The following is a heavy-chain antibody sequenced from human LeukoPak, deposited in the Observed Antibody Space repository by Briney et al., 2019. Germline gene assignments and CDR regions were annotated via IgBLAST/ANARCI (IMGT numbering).Heavy chain of an antibody. D-gene: IGHD3-10*01. CDR1: GFTLSSYA. J-gene: IGHJ4*02. Sequence: GGSLRLSCVVSGFTLSSYAMSWVRQAPGKGLEWVAATSSSDSGKYHADSVRGRFTISRDNSKNTVYLQMNSLRAEDAAVYYCAKDSRDYYGSGSYYKEFDYWGQGTLVTVSS. V-gene: IGHV3-23*01. CDR3: AKDSRDYYGSGSYYKEFDY. CDR2: TSSSDSGK.